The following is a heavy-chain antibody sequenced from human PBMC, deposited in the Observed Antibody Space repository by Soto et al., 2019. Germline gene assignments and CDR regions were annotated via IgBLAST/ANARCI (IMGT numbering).Heavy chain of an antibody. CDR2: IIPIPGTA. V-gene: IGHV1-69*01. D-gene: IGHD2-2*01. CDR1: GGTFSSYA. CDR3: ARSQGSRTSLEIYYYYYYGMDV. J-gene: IGHJ6*02. Sequence: QVQLVQSGAEVKKPGSSVKVSCKASGGTFSSYAISWVRQSPGQGLEWMGGIIPIPGTANYAQKFQGRVTITADESTSTAYMELRSLRSEATAVYYCARSQGSRTSLEIYYYYYYGMDVWGQGTTVTGSS.